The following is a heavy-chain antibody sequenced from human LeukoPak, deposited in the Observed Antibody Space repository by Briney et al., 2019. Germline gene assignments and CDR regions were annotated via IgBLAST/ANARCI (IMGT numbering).Heavy chain of an antibody. CDR2: ISAYNGNT. D-gene: IGHD3-10*01. CDR3: ARVRGFYGSGSSRLNWFDP. J-gene: IGHJ5*02. CDR1: GYIFTSYG. V-gene: IGHV1-18*01. Sequence: ASVKVSCKASGYIFTSYGISWVRQAPGQGLEWMGWISAYNGNTNYAQKLQGRVTMTTDTSTSTAYLELRSLRSDDTAVYYCARVRGFYGSGSSRLNWFDPWGQGTLVTVSS.